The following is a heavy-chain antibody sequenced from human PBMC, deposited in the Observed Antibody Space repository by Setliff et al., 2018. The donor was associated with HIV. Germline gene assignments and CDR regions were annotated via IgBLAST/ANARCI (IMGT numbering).Heavy chain of an antibody. V-gene: IGHV3-7*03. Sequence: PGGSLRLSCAASGFSLSKYWMSWVRQAPGKGLEWVANINQDGREKYYVDSLKGRLTISRDNARNSLYLQMNSLRVEDTAVYYCARELHWNDGVDQWGRGTLVTVSS. D-gene: IGHD1-1*01. CDR1: GFSLSKYW. CDR2: INQDGREK. CDR3: ARELHWNDGVDQ. J-gene: IGHJ4*02.